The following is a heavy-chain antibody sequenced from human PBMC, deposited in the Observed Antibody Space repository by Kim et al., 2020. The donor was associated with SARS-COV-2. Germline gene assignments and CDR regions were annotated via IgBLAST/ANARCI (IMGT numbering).Heavy chain of an antibody. D-gene: IGHD3-22*01. CDR1: GFAFSAFW. Sequence: GGSLRLSCAASGFAFSAFWMTWVRQAPGKGLEWVANIKEDGSEKYYVDSVRGRFTISRDNAKNSVYLQMNSLRAEDTAVYYCAGLYLFNSTGFRAIAYWG. CDR2: IKEDGSEK. V-gene: IGHV3-7*01. CDR3: AGLYLFNSTGFRAIAY. J-gene: IGHJ4*01.